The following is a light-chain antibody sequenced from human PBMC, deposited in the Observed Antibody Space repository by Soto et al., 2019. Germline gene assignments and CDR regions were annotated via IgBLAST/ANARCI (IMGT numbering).Light chain of an antibody. CDR3: QSYDSSNQNVV. CDR1: SGSIASNY. J-gene: IGLJ2*01. Sequence: NFMLTQPHSVSESPGKTVTISCTRSSGSIASNYVQWFQQRPGSSPTTVIYEDNQRPSGVPDRFSGSIDSSSNSASLTSSGLKTEDEAGYYCQSYDSSNQNVVFGGGTKLTVL. CDR2: EDN. V-gene: IGLV6-57*01.